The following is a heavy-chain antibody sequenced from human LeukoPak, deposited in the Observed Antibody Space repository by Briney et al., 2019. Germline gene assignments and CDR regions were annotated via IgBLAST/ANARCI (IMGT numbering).Heavy chain of an antibody. J-gene: IGHJ4*02. CDR3: ARGQSRWELLNPPDY. V-gene: IGHV3-64*01. CDR1: GFTFSSYA. D-gene: IGHD1-26*01. Sequence: GGSLRLSCAASGFTFSSYAMHWVRQAPGKGLEYVSAISSNGGSTYYANSVKGRFTNSRDNSKNTLYLQMGSLRAEDMAVYYCARGQSRWELLNPPDYWGQGTLVTVSS. CDR2: ISSNGGST.